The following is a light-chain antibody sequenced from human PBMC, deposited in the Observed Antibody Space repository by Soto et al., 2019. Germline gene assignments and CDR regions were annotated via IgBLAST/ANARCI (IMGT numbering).Light chain of an antibody. CDR1: QSVSSSY. V-gene: IGKV3-20*01. J-gene: IGKJ2*01. Sequence: EIVLTQSPGTLSLSPGERATLSCRASQSVSSSYLAWYQHKPGQAPRLLIYGASSRATGSPDRFSGSGSGTDFTLTISRLEPEDFAVYYCQQYGSSPPHTFGQGTKLEIK. CDR3: QQYGSSPPHT. CDR2: GAS.